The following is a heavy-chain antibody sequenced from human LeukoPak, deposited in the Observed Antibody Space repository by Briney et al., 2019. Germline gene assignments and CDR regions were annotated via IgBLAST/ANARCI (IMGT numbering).Heavy chain of an antibody. D-gene: IGHD3-22*01. Sequence: GGSLRLSCSASGFTFSTYRMHWVRQAPGKGLEYVSAISSNGGSTYYADSVKGRFTISRDNSKNTLYLQMSSLRAEDTAVYYCVKAYYYDSSGYGDAFDIWGQGTMVTVSS. CDR3: VKAYYYDSSGYGDAFDI. V-gene: IGHV3-64D*09. J-gene: IGHJ3*02. CDR1: GFTFSTYR. CDR2: ISSNGGST.